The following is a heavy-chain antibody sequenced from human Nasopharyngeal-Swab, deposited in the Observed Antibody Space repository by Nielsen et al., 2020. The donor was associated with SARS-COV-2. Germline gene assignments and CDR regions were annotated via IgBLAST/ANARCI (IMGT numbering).Heavy chain of an antibody. CDR2: IRSKGNNYAT. D-gene: IGHD2-21*02. CDR3: TRCGGVCYSGRDY. CDR1: GFTFSDSA. J-gene: IGHJ4*02. V-gene: IGHV3-73*01. Sequence: GGSLRLSCAASGFTFSDSAIHWVRQASGKGLEWVGRIRSKGNNYATAYPPSVKGRFIIFRDDPTNTAYLQMNSLKTEDTAVYYCTRCGGVCYSGRDYWGQGTLVTVSS.